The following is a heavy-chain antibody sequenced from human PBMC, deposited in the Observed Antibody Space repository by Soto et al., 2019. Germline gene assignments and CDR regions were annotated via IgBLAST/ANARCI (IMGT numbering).Heavy chain of an antibody. V-gene: IGHV3-23*01. CDR3: AKLAEYQLVSGFDP. Sequence: EVQLLESGGGLVQPGGSLRLSCAVSGFSFSTYAMSWVRQAPGKGLEWVSGISAGGGNTYYADSVRGRFTISRDNSKDPLYLQITSLRAEDTAFYYCAKLAEYQLVSGFDPWGQGTLVTVSS. J-gene: IGHJ5*02. D-gene: IGHD2-2*01. CDR1: GFSFSTYA. CDR2: ISAGGGNT.